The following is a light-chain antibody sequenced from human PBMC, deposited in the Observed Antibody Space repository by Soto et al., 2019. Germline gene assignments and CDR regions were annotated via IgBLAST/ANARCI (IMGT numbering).Light chain of an antibody. CDR2: DSS. CDR1: QSVGTY. CDR3: EQRSDCPST. Sequence: EIVLTQSPATLSLSPGERATLSCRASQSVGTYFAWYQQKPGQAPRLLIYDSSNRATGIPARFSGSGSGTDFTLTISSLEPEDFALYYCEQRSDCPSTFGGGTKVEIK. J-gene: IGKJ4*01. V-gene: IGKV3-11*01.